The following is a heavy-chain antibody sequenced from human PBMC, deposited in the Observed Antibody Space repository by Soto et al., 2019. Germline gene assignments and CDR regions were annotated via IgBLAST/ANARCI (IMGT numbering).Heavy chain of an antibody. V-gene: IGHV4-31*03. D-gene: IGHD3-10*01. CDR3: AREPSGYYGMDV. Sequence: QVQLQESGPGLVKPSQTLSLTCTVSGGSVSSGADYWSWIRQHPGKGLEWIGYIYYSGGTYYNPSFKSRITNSIDTSKNQFSLKVNSVSAADTAVYYCAREPSGYYGMDVWGQGTTVTVSS. CDR2: IYYSGGT. CDR1: GGSVSSGADY. J-gene: IGHJ6*02.